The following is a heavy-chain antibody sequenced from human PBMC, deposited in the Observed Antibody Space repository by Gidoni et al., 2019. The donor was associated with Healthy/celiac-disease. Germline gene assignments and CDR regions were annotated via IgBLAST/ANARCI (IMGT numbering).Heavy chain of an antibody. CDR3: AIRKGGNFDY. V-gene: IGHV4-34*01. CDR2: INHSGST. J-gene: IGHJ4*02. D-gene: IGHD1-26*01. Sequence: QVQLQQWGAGLLKPSETLSLTCAVYGGSFSGYYWSWIRQPPGKGLEWIGEINHSGSTNYNPSLKSRVTISVDTSKNQFSLKLSSVTAADTAVYYCAIRKGGNFDYWGQGTLVTVSS. CDR1: GGSFSGYY.